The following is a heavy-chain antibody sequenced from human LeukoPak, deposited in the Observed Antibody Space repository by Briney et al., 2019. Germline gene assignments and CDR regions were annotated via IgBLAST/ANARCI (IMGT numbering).Heavy chain of an antibody. V-gene: IGHV4-59*01. CDR2: IYYSGST. D-gene: IGHD3-22*01. J-gene: IGHJ4*02. CDR1: GGSISSYY. Sequence: SETLSLTCTVSGGSISSYYWSWIRQPPGKGLEWIGYIYYSGSTNYNPSLKSRVTISVDTSKNQFSLKLSSVTAADTAVYYCARGGDDSSGYSDVDYWGQGTLVTVSS. CDR3: ARGGDDSSGYSDVDY.